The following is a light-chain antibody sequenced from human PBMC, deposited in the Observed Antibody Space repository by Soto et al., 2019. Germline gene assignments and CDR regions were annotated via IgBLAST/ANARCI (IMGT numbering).Light chain of an antibody. CDR2: AVS. J-gene: IGLJ2*01. Sequence: QSVLTQPASVSGSPGQSITISCTGTSSDVGAYNFVSWYQQHPGKAPELMIYAVSDRPSGISNRFSGSKSGNTASLTISGLQADDEADYYCSSYTSGATLVFGGGTKLTVL. CDR3: SSYTSGATLV. V-gene: IGLV2-14*03. CDR1: SSDVGAYNF.